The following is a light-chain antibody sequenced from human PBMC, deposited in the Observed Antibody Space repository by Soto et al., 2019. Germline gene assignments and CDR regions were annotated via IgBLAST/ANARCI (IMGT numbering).Light chain of an antibody. J-gene: IGKJ2*03. CDR2: GAS. V-gene: IGKV1-12*01. CDR3: QQANCPYS. Sequence: DIQMTQSPSSFSASVGDRVTITCRASHDVSSWLAWYQQKPGKAPRLLIYGASTLQSGVPSRFGGSGSGTDFTLTISSLQPEDFATYYCQQANCPYSFGQGTKLEIK. CDR1: HDVSSW.